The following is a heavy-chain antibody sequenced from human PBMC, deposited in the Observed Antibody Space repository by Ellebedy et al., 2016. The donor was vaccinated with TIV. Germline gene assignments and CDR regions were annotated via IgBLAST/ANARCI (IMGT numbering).Heavy chain of an antibody. CDR2: INPDSGST. CDR3: ARDPGVGATAFDY. CDR1: GYTFSNYF. Sequence: AASVKVSCKASGYTFSNYFMHWVRQAPGQGLEWMGIINPDSGSTTYAQKFQGRVTITADKSTSTAYMELSSLRSEDTAVYYCARDPGVGATAFDYWGQGTLVTVSS. D-gene: IGHD1-26*01. V-gene: IGHV1-46*01. J-gene: IGHJ4*02.